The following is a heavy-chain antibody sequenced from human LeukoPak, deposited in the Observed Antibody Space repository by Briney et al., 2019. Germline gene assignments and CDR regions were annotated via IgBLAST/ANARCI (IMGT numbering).Heavy chain of an antibody. CDR3: ARGPYCTNGVCYPTHSIDY. V-gene: IGHV4-34*01. CDR1: GGSFSGYY. Sequence: PSETLSLTCAVYGGSFSGYYWSWIRQPPGKGLEWVGEINHSGSTNYNPSLKSRVTISVDTSKNQFSLKLSSVTAADTAVYYCARGPYCTNGVCYPTHSIDYWGQGTLVTVSS. D-gene: IGHD2-8*01. J-gene: IGHJ4*02. CDR2: INHSGST.